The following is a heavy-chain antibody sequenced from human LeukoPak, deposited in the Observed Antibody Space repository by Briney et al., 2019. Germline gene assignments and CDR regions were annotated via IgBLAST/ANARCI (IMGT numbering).Heavy chain of an antibody. J-gene: IGHJ5*01. D-gene: IGHD2-2*01. Sequence: GGSLRLSCAASGFTFNNYAMSWVRQAPGKGLEWVSAISASGGTTYYADSVKGRFAISRDNSENTLFLQMNSLRAEDTAVYYCAKEPREYCSSTSCPNWFDSWGQGTLVTVSS. V-gene: IGHV3-23*01. CDR1: GFTFNNYA. CDR3: AKEPREYCSSTSCPNWFDS. CDR2: ISASGGTT.